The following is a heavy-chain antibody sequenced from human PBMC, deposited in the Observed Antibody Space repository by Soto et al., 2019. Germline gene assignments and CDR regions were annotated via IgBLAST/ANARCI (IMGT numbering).Heavy chain of an antibody. J-gene: IGHJ4*02. D-gene: IGHD1-26*01. CDR3: ARVGGAGSGSYFDS. Sequence: VQLVESGGDLVQPGGSLRLSCEASGFTLSNHWMHWVRQAPGKGLVWVSRINSDGSSIMYADSVKGRFTLSRDNAKNTLYLQMSGLRAEDTAVYYCARVGGAGSGSYFDSWGQGPLVTVSS. V-gene: IGHV3-74*03. CDR1: GFTLSNHW. CDR2: INSDGSSI.